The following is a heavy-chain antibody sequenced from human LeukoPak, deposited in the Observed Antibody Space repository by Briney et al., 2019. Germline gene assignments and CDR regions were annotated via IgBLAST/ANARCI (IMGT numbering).Heavy chain of an antibody. J-gene: IGHJ3*02. D-gene: IGHD2-21*02. CDR3: AKDLGYCGGDCYSADAFDI. CDR1: GFTFSDYQ. Sequence: GGSLRLSCAASGFTFSDYQMSWIRQAPGKGLEWVSYIGSSGTTIYYADSVKGRFTISRDNAKNSLYLQMNSLRAEDTAVYYCAKDLGYCGGDCYSADAFDIWGQGTMVTVSS. V-gene: IGHV3-11*04. CDR2: IGSSGTTI.